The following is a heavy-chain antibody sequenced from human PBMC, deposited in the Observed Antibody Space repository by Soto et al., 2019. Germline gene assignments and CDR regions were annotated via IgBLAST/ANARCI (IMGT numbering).Heavy chain of an antibody. CDR1: GGTFSSYA. CDR2: IIPIFGTA. Sequence: QVQLVQSGAEVKKPGSSVKVSCKASGGTFSSYAISWVRQAPGQGLEWMGGIIPIFGTANYAQKFQGRVTITADESTRTAYMGLGSLRSEDTAVYYCAGERGWNVRPNHDAFDIWGQGTMVTVSS. J-gene: IGHJ3*02. CDR3: AGERGWNVRPNHDAFDI. D-gene: IGHD1-1*01. V-gene: IGHV1-69*12.